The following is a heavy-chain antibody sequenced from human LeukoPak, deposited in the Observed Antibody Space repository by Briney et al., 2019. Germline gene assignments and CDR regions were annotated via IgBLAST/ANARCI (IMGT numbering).Heavy chain of an antibody. D-gene: IGHD1-26*01. CDR2: IKQDGSEK. J-gene: IGHJ4*02. CDR3: ARPRDVGAKAFDY. Sequence: SSETLSLTCTVSGGSISSSSYYWAWVRQAPGKGLEWVANIKQDGSEKNYVDSVKGRFTISRDNAKNSLFLQMNSLRADDTAVYYCARPRDVGAKAFDYWGQGNLVTVSS. V-gene: IGHV3-7*01. CDR1: GGSISSSSYY.